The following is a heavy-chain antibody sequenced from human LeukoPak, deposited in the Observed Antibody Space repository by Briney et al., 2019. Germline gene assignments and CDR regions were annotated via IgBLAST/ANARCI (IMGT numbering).Heavy chain of an antibody. CDR2: IIPIFGTA. CDR3: ARGPVPGGEWFLYY. CDR1: GGTFSSYA. J-gene: IGHJ4*02. D-gene: IGHD3-3*01. V-gene: IGHV1-69*05. Sequence: GASVKVSCKASGGTFSSYAISWVRQAPGQGLEWMGGIIPIFGTANYAQKFQGRVTITTDESTSTAYMELSSLRSEDTAVYYCARGPVPGGEWFLYYWDQGTLVTVSS.